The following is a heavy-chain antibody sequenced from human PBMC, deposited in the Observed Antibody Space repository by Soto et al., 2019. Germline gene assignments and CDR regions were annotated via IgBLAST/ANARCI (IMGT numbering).Heavy chain of an antibody. CDR2: INHSGST. J-gene: IGHJ5*02. CDR3: ARGSRVWYSSSWYAAGWLDP. V-gene: IGHV4-34*01. D-gene: IGHD6-13*01. CDR1: GGSFSGYY. Sequence: PSETLSLTCAVYGGSFSGYYWSWIRQPPGKGLEWIGEINHSGSTNYNPSLKSRVTISVDTSKNQFSLKLSSVTAADTAVYYCARGSRVWYSSSWYAAGWLDPWGQGTLVTVSS.